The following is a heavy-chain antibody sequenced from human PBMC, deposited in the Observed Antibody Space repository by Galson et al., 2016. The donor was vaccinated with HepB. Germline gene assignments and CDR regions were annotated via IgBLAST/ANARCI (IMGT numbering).Heavy chain of an antibody. CDR3: ARVEHGYFYY. D-gene: IGHD3-22*01. Sequence: SLRLSCAVSGFTLSDYAMHWVRQAPGKGLVWVSRVKTDGSDTTYADSVKGRFTISRDNGKNTLYLQMNRLRAEDTAVYYCARVEHGYFYYWGQGTLVTVSS. CDR1: GFTLSDYA. J-gene: IGHJ4*02. V-gene: IGHV3-74*01. CDR2: VKTDGSDT.